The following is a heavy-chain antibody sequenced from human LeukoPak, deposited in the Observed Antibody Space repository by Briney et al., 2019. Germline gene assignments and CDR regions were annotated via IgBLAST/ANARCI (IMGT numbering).Heavy chain of an antibody. CDR3: AREGGYFDY. V-gene: IGHV4-34*01. CDR2: INHSGST. Sequence: SETLSLTCAVHGGSFSGYYWSWIRQPPGKGLEWIGEINHSGSTNYNPSLKSRVTISVDTSKNQFSLKLSSVTAADTAVYYCAREGGYFDYWGQGTLVTVSS. D-gene: IGHD3-16*01. J-gene: IGHJ4*02. CDR1: GGSFSGYY.